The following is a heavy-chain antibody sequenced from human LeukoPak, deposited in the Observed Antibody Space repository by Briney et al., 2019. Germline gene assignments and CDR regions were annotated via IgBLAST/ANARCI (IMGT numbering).Heavy chain of an antibody. Sequence: SVKVSCKASGGTFSSYAISWVRQAPGQGLEWMGRIIPILGIANYAQKFQGRVTITADKSTSTAYMELSSLRSEDTAVYYCAIYYGSGSSDSGDYWGQGTLVTVSS. J-gene: IGHJ4*02. CDR2: IIPILGIA. CDR3: AIYYGSGSSDSGDY. CDR1: GGTFSSYA. D-gene: IGHD3-10*01. V-gene: IGHV1-69*04.